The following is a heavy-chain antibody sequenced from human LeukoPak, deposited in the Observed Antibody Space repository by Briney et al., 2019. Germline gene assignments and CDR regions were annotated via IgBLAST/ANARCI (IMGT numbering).Heavy chain of an antibody. CDR1: GGSISSSSHY. J-gene: IGHJ4*02. CDR2: IYLSGST. V-gene: IGHV4-39*01. Sequence: SETLSLTCTVFGGSISSSSHYWGWIRQPPGEGLEWIGSIYLSGSTYYSPSLKSRVTISVDPSTNQFSLKLSSVTAADTAVYYCARAGFWGQGTLVTVSS. CDR3: ARAGF.